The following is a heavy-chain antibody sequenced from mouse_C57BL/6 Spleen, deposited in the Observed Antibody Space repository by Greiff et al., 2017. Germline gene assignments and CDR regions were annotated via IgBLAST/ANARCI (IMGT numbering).Heavy chain of an antibody. CDR3: ARHADYYGSSYDWYFDV. V-gene: IGHV5-9*01. J-gene: IGHJ1*03. CDR2: ISGGGGNT. D-gene: IGHD1-1*01. CDR1: GFTFSSYT. Sequence: EVQGVESGGGLVKPGGSLKLSCAASGFTFSSYTMSWVRQTPEKRLEWVATISGGGGNTYYPDSVKGRFTISRDNAKNTLYLQMSSLRSEDTALYYWARHADYYGSSYDWYFDVWGTGTTVTVAS.